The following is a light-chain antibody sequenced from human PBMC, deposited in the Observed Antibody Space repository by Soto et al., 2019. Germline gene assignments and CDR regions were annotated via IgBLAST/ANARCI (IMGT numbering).Light chain of an antibody. Sequence: QSVLTQPPSVSAAPGQTVTISCSGGISNIGNNYVSWYQQVPGTAPKLLIKDNDKRPSEIPDRFSGSKSGTSATLDITGLQTGDEANSYCGTWDSSLSAVVFGGGTKLTVL. CDR1: ISNIGNNY. J-gene: IGLJ2*01. V-gene: IGLV1-51*01. CDR3: GTWDSSLSAVV. CDR2: DND.